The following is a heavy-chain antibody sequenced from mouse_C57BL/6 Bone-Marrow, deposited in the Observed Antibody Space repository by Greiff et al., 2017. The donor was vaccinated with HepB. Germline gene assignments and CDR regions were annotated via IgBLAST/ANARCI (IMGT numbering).Heavy chain of an antibody. V-gene: IGHV1-76*01. CDR1: GYTFTDYY. CDR3: ASDSGYRYAMDY. CDR2: IYPGSGNT. Sequence: QVQLQQSGAELVRPGASVKLSCKASGYTFTDYYINWVKQRPGQGLEWIARIYPGSGNTYYNDKFKGKATLTAEKSSSTAYMQLSSLTSEYSAVYFCASDSGYRYAMDYWGQGTSVTVSS. J-gene: IGHJ4*01. D-gene: IGHD3-2*02.